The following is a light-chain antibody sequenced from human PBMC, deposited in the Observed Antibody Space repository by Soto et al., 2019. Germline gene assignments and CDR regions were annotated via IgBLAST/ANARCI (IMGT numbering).Light chain of an antibody. J-gene: IGKJ4*01. CDR3: QQSYSTPLS. V-gene: IGKV1-39*01. CDR2: GTF. CDR1: ESIISY. Sequence: DIQMTQSPSSLSASVGDRVTISCRASESIISYLNWYQQKPGKAPKLLIFGTFSLQSGVPSRFSGSGSGTDFTLTISSLQREDFATYYCQQSYSTPLSFGGGTKVEIK.